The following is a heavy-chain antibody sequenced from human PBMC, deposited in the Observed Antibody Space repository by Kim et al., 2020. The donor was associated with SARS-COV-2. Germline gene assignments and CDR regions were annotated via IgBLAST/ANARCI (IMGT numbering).Heavy chain of an antibody. CDR2: ISGGGAKT. J-gene: IGHJ3*02. CDR1: GFTFDSYA. Sequence: GGSLRLSCAASGFTFDSYAMSWVRQAPGKGLEWVSYISGGGAKTYYAGSVKGRFTISRDNSKNTLFLQLNSLRAEDTALYYCAKCHSGRGNDAFDIWGLGTMVTVSS. V-gene: IGHV3-23*01. D-gene: IGHD3-10*01. CDR3: AKCHSGRGNDAFDI.